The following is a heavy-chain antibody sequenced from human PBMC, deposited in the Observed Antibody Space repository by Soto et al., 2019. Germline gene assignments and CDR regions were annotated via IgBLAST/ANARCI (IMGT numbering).Heavy chain of an antibody. CDR1: GFSLTTSGVG. Sequence: QITLKESGPTVVKPTETLTLTCTFSGFSLTTSGVGVGWVRQSPGKAPEWLALLYWDDDKRYSTSLNSRLIITKDTSKNQVVLTMANVDPAYTATYYCAHRVLRTVFGLVTTTAIYFDFWGPGTPVVVSS. D-gene: IGHD3-3*01. CDR2: LYWDDDK. J-gene: IGHJ4*02. V-gene: IGHV2-5*02. CDR3: AHRVLRTVFGLVTTTAIYFDF.